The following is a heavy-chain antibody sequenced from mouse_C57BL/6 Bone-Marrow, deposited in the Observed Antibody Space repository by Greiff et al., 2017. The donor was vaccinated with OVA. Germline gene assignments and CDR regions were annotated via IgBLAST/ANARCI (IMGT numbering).Heavy chain of an antibody. CDR3: ARGDLFAY. J-gene: IGHJ3*01. D-gene: IGHD3-3*01. Sequence: ESGPGLVKPSQSLSLTCSVTGYSITSGYYWNWIRQLPGNKLEWLGYISYDGSNNYNPSLKNRISITRDTSKNQVFLKLNSVTTEDTATYYCARGDLFAYWGQGTLVTVSA. V-gene: IGHV3-6*01. CDR1: GYSITSGYY. CDR2: ISYDGSN.